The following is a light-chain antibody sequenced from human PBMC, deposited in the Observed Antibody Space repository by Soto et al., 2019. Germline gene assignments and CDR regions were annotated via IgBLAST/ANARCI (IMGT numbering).Light chain of an antibody. Sequence: QSALTQPASVSGSPGQSITISCTGTSSDVGGYNYVSWYQQHPGKAPKLMIYDVSNRPSGVSNRFSGSKYGNTASLTISGLQAEDEADYYCSSYTSSSTLAYVFGTGTKLTVL. CDR3: SSYTSSSTLAYV. CDR1: SSDVGGYNY. J-gene: IGLJ1*01. CDR2: DVS. V-gene: IGLV2-14*01.